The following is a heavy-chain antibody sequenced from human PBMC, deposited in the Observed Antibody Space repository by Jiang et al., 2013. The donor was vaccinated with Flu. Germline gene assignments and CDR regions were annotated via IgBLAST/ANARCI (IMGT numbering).Heavy chain of an antibody. Sequence: GPGLVKPSETLSLTCTVSGDSISNYYWHWIRQPPGKGLEWIGYIHHSGSTSYNPSLKSRLTISVDTSKSQLSLRLSSVTAADTAVYYCAREYSAFDFWGQGTMVTVSS. CDR2: IHHSGST. J-gene: IGHJ3*01. CDR1: GDSISNYY. V-gene: IGHV4-59*01. D-gene: IGHD2-21*01. CDR3: AREYSAFDF.